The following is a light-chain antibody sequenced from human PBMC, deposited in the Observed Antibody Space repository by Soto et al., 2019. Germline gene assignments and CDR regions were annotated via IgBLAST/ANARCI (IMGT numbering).Light chain of an antibody. CDR1: QGISNY. CDR3: QNYNSAPQLT. Sequence: DIQMTQSPSSLSASVGDRVTITCRASQGISNYLAWYQQKPGKVPKLLIYTASTLQSGVPSRFSGSGSATDFTLTISSLQPEAVATYYCQNYNSAPQLTFGGGTKVEIK. CDR2: TAS. J-gene: IGKJ4*01. V-gene: IGKV1-27*01.